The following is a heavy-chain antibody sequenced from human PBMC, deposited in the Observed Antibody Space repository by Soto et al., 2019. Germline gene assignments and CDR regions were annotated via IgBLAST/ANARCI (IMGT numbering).Heavy chain of an antibody. J-gene: IGHJ5*02. D-gene: IGHD4-17*01. V-gene: IGHV3-23*01. Sequence: GGSLRLSCAASGFTFSSYAMSWVRQAPGKGLEWASAISGSGGSTYYADSVKGRFTISRDNSKNTLYLQMNSLRAEDTAVYYCAKDRSVYGDYVAFDPWGQGTLVTVSS. CDR1: GFTFSSYA. CDR2: ISGSGGST. CDR3: AKDRSVYGDYVAFDP.